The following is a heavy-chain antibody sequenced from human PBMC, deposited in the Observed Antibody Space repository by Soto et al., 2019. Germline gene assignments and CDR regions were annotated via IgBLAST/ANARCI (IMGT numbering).Heavy chain of an antibody. CDR2: MNPNSGNT. CDR1: GYTFTSYD. D-gene: IGHD6-19*01. Sequence: ASVKVSCKASGYTFTSYDINWVRQATGQGLEWMGWMNPNSGNTGYAQKFQGRVIMTRHTSMSTAYMELTSLTSEDTAVYYCARGRGSGWTVTTLDSWGQGTQVTVSS. J-gene: IGHJ4*02. CDR3: ARGRGSGWTVTTLDS. V-gene: IGHV1-8*01.